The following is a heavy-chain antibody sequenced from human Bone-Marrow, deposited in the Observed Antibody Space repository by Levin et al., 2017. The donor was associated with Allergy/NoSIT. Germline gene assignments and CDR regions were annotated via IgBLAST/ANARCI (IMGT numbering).Heavy chain of an antibody. J-gene: IGHJ2*01. CDR2: IYYSGST. Sequence: KSSETLSLTCTVSGGSITTYYWSWIRQPPGKGLEWIGYIYYSGSTHYNPFFKSRVTTSVDTSKNQVSLRLSSATAADTAVYFCARGEPGVNWYFDLWGRGTLVTVSS. CDR1: GGSITTYY. D-gene: IGHD4-23*01. V-gene: IGHV4-59*01. CDR3: ARGEPGVNWYFDL.